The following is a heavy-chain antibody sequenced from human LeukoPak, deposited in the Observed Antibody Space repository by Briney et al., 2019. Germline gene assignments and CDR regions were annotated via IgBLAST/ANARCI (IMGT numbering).Heavy chain of an antibody. D-gene: IGHD6-19*01. CDR1: GYTFTGYY. CDR3: ARDDVAGMSYFDP. Sequence: ASVKVSCKASGYTFTGYYIHWVRQAPGQGLEWMGWINPNTSGTNYAEEFQGRVTMSGDTSITRAYMELNSLMSDDTAIYYCARDDVAGMSYFDPWGQGTLVTVSS. CDR2: INPNTSGT. J-gene: IGHJ5*02. V-gene: IGHV1-2*02.